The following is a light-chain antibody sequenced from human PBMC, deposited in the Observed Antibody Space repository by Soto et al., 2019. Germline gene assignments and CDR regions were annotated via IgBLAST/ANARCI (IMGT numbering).Light chain of an antibody. CDR1: QSVNSN. CDR2: GAS. V-gene: IGKV3-15*01. CDR3: QQYDSWPWT. J-gene: IGKJ1*01. Sequence: EVVMTQSPDTLSVSPGERATLSCRASQSVNSNLAWYQQKLGQAPRLLIHGASTRAPGFPARFSGSGSGTDFTLTISSLQSEDFAVYYCQQYDSWPWTFGQGTKVDNK.